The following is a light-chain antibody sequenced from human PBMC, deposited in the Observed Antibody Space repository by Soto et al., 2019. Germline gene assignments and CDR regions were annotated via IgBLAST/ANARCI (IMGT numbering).Light chain of an antibody. CDR3: SSYTSSSTYV. CDR2: EVS. V-gene: IGLV2-14*01. CDR1: SSDVGNYKY. J-gene: IGLJ1*01. Sequence: QSVLTQPASVSGSPGQSITISCTGTSSDVGNYKYVSWYQLHPGKAPKLMVYEVSNRPSGVSNRFSGSKSGNTASLTISGLHAEDEADYHCSSYTSSSTYVFGTGTKVTVL.